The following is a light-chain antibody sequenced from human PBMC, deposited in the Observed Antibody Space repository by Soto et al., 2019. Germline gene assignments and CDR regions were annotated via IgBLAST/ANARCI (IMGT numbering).Light chain of an antibody. J-gene: IGLJ1*01. CDR1: SSNIGAGYD. V-gene: IGLV1-40*01. CDR3: QSYDSFYV. CDR2: GNS. Sequence: QSVLTQPPSVSGAPGQRVTISCTGSSSNIGAGYDVHWYQQLPGTAPKLLIYGNSNRPSGVPDRFSGSKSGTSASLAITGLQADDEADYYCQSYDSFYVFGTGTKLTVL.